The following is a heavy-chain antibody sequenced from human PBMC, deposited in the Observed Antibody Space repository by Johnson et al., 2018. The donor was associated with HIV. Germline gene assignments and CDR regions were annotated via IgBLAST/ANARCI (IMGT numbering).Heavy chain of an antibody. J-gene: IGHJ3*02. CDR2: ISYDGSNK. CDR3: ARAKVGGEAFDI. Sequence: QVQLVESGGGVVQPGGSLRLSCAASGFTFSSYAMHWVRQAPGKGLEWVAVISYDGSNKYYADSVKGRFTISRDNSKNTLYLQMNSLRAEDTAVYYCARAKVGGEAFDIWGQGTMVTVSS. V-gene: IGHV3-30-3*01. D-gene: IGHD1-26*01. CDR1: GFTFSSYA.